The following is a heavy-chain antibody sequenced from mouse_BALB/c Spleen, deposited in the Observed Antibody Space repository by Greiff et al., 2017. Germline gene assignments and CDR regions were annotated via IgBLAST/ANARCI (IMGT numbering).Heavy chain of an antibody. CDR1: GYTFSSYW. CDR2: IFPGSGST. Sequence: VQLQQSGAELMKPGASVKISCKATGYTFSSYWIEWVKQRPGHGLEWIGEIFPGSGSTNYNEKFKGKATFTADTSSNTAYMQLSSLTSEDSAVYYCARGDYGNYWYFDDWGEGTTVTVSS. D-gene: IGHD2-1*01. V-gene: IGHV1-9*01. CDR3: ARGDYGNYWYFDD. J-gene: IGHJ1*01.